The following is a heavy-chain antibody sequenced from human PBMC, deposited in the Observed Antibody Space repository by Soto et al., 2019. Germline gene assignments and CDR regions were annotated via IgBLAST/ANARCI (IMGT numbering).Heavy chain of an antibody. CDR3: ARESEDLTSNFDY. J-gene: IGHJ4*02. V-gene: IGHV3-21*06. CDR1: GFTFTRYS. Sequence: PGGSLRLSCAASGFTFTRYSMNWVRQAPGKGLEWGASISSPTNYIYYGDSMKGRFTISRDNAKNSLYLEMNSLRAEDTAVYYCARESEDLTSNFDYWGQGTLVTVSS. CDR2: ISSPTNYI.